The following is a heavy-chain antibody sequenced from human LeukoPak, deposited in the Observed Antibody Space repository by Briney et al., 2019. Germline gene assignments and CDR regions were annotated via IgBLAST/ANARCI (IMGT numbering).Heavy chain of an antibody. Sequence: GGSLRLSCAASGFTFSSYSMNWVRQAPGKGLEWVSYISSSSSTIYYADSVKGRFTISRNNAKNSLYLQMNSLRAEDTAVYYCASEYSGYEVAIDYWGQGTLVTVSS. CDR2: ISSSSSTI. CDR1: GFTFSSYS. D-gene: IGHD5-12*01. V-gene: IGHV3-48*01. J-gene: IGHJ4*02. CDR3: ASEYSGYEVAIDY.